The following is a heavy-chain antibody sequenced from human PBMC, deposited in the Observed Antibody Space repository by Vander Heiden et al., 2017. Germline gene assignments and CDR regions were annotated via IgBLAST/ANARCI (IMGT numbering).Heavy chain of an antibody. CDR1: GGAISRAGYY. Sequence: QVQLQESGPGLVKPSPTLSLTSTVSGGAISRAGYYWRWVRQHPGRGLEWIGYIYYSGSTYYNPSLKSRVTISVDTSKNQFSLKLSSVTAADTAVYSCARAIGYDSSGPADCYFDLWGRGTLVTVSS. CDR2: IYYSGST. D-gene: IGHD3-22*01. CDR3: ARAIGYDSSGPADCYFDL. V-gene: IGHV4-31*03. J-gene: IGHJ2*01.